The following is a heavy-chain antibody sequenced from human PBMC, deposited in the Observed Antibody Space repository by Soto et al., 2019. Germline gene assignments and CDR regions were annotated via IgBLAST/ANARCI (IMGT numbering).Heavy chain of an antibody. CDR2: INHSGST. J-gene: IGHJ5*02. D-gene: IGHD3-9*01. Sequence: SQTLSLTCSVSGGSVSSGSFYWGWIRQPPGKGLEWIGEINHSGSTNYNPSLKSRVTISVDTSKNQFSLKLSSVTAADTAVYYCARAPLQGISCWFDPLGQGTLVTVSS. CDR1: GGSVSSGSFY. CDR3: ARAPLQGISCWFDP. V-gene: IGHV4-39*07.